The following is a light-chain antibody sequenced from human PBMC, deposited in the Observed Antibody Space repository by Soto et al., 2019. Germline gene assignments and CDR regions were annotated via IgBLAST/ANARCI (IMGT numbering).Light chain of an antibody. CDR1: QGISSY. CDR2: VAS. Sequence: DIQLTQSPSFLSASVGYRVTITCRASQGISSYLAWYQQKPGKAPKLLIYVASTLQSGVPSRFSGSGSGTEFTLKISSLQPEDFATYYCQQLNSYPYTCGQGTKMEIK. J-gene: IGKJ2*01. V-gene: IGKV1-9*01. CDR3: QQLNSYPYT.